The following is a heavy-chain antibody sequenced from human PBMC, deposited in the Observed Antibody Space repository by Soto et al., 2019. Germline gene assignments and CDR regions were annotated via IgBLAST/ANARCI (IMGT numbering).Heavy chain of an antibody. Sequence: GGSLRLSCAASGFTFSSYAMSWVRQAPGKGLEWVSAISGSGGSTYYADSVKGRFTISRDISKNTLYLQMNSLRAEDTAVYYCATSTVTTRFGYYYGMDVWGQGTTVTVSS. CDR1: GFTFSSYA. CDR2: ISGSGGST. V-gene: IGHV3-23*01. CDR3: ATSTVTTRFGYYYGMDV. D-gene: IGHD4-17*01. J-gene: IGHJ6*02.